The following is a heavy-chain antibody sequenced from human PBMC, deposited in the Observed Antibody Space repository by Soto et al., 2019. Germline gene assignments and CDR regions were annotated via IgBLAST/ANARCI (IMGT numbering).Heavy chain of an antibody. Sequence: PSETLSLTCAVYGGSFSGYYWSWIRQPPGKGLEWIGEINHSGSTNYNPSLKSRVTISVDTSKNQFSLKLSSVTAADTAVYYCARVYCSGGSCYGIDYWGQGTLVTVSS. CDR1: GGSFSGYY. CDR3: ARVYCSGGSCYGIDY. D-gene: IGHD2-15*01. CDR2: INHSGST. J-gene: IGHJ4*02. V-gene: IGHV4-34*01.